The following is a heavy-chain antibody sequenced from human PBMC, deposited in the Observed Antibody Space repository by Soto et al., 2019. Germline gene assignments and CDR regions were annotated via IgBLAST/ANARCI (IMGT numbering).Heavy chain of an antibody. CDR2: INPNSGGT. D-gene: IGHD2-15*01. CDR3: ARDTATVLSYYYYYGMDV. J-gene: IGHJ6*02. V-gene: IGHV1-2*02. CDR1: GYTITVYY. Sequence: ASVEVSCKASGYTITVYYMHWVRQAPGQGLEWMGWINPNSGGTNYAQKFQGRVTMTRDTSISTAYMELSRLRSDDTAVYYCARDTATVLSYYYYYGMDVWGQGTTVNVS.